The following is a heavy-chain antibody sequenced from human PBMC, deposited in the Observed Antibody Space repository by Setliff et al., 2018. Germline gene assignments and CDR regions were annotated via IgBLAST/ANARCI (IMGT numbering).Heavy chain of an antibody. CDR1: GFTFSDYY. CDR3: ARDGVMYGLDV. J-gene: IGHJ6*02. V-gene: IGHV3-11*04. D-gene: IGHD2-8*01. CDR2: ITNSGGTI. Sequence: GGSLRLSGAASGFTFSDYYMSWIRQAPGKGLEWVSYITNSGGTIYYADSVKGRFTISRDNSKNTLYLQMNSLRAEDTAVYFCARDGVMYGLDVWGQGTTVTVSS.